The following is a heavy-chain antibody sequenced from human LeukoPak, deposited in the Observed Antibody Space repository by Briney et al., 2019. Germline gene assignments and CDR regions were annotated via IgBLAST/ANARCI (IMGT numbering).Heavy chain of an antibody. J-gene: IGHJ4*02. CDR2: IYYSGST. CDR3: ARQLAPDY. CDR1: GGSISGYH. V-gene: IGHV4-59*01. Sequence: PSETLSLTCTVSGGSISGYHWSWIRQPPGKGLEWIGYIYYSGSTDSNPSLKSRVTVSVDTSKNQFSLKLSSVTAADTAVYYCARQLAPDYWGQGTLVTVSS. D-gene: IGHD6-13*01.